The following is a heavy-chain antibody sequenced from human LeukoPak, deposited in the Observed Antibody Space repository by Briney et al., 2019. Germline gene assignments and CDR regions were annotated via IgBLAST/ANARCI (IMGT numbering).Heavy chain of an antibody. J-gene: IGHJ4*02. CDR1: GGSISSYY. Sequence: PSETLSLTCTVSGGSISSYYWSWIRQPPGKGLEWIGYIYYSGSTNYNPSLKSRATISVDTSKNQFSLKLSSVTAADTAVYYCASSGWSSYYFDYWGQGTLVTVSS. V-gene: IGHV4-59*08. CDR2: IYYSGST. CDR3: ASSGWSSYYFDY. D-gene: IGHD6-19*01.